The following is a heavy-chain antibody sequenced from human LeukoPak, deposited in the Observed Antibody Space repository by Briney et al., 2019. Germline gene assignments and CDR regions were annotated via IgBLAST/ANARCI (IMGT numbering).Heavy chain of an antibody. V-gene: IGHV1-46*01. CDR2: IKPSGGST. CDR3: ARNPPYCGGDCYNFDY. CDR1: GYTFTSYY. D-gene: IGHD2-21*02. J-gene: IGHJ4*02. Sequence: ASVKVSCKASGYTFTSYYMHWVRQAPGQGLEWMGMIKPSGGSTSYAQKFQGRITMTRDTSTSTVYMELSSLRSEDTAVYYCARNPPYCGGDCYNFDYWGQGTLVTVSS.